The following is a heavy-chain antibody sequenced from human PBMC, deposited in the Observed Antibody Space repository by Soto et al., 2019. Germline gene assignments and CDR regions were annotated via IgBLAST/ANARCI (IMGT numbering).Heavy chain of an antibody. D-gene: IGHD6-19*01. J-gene: IGHJ5*02. V-gene: IGHV4-39*01. CDR3: ARHYSSGSRNWFGP. CDR2: IYYGGST. CDR1: GGSINSSSYF. Sequence: PSETLSLTCSVSGGSINSSSYFWGWVRQPPGKGLEWIGSIYYGGSTYYNPSLRSRVTISVDTSKNQFSLKLSSVTAADTAVFYCARHYSSGSRNWFGPWGQGTLVTVSS.